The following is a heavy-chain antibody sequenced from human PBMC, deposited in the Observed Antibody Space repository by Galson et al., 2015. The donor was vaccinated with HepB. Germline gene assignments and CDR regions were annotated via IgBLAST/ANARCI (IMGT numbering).Heavy chain of an antibody. CDR1: GGSFSGYY. V-gene: IGHV4-34*01. CDR2: INHSGST. Sequence: SETLSLTCAVYGGSFSGYYWSWIRQPPGKGLEWIGEINHSGSTNYNPSLKSRVTISVDKSKNQFSLKLSSVTAADTAVYYCARGVVYSTIDYWGQGTLVTVSS. J-gene: IGHJ4*02. D-gene: IGHD2-8*02. CDR3: ARGVVYSTIDY.